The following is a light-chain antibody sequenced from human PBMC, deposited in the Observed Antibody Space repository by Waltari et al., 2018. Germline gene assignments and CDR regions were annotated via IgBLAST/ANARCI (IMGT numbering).Light chain of an antibody. Sequence: QSALTQPPSVSGSPGQSVTISCTGTSNDVGSYNRVSWYQQPPGTAPKLMIYEVSNRPSGVPDRFSGSKSGNTAALTISGLQPDDEADYYCNSFTTSTTWVFGGGTRVTVL. CDR2: EVS. CDR1: SNDVGSYNR. V-gene: IGLV2-18*02. CDR3: NSFTTSTTWV. J-gene: IGLJ3*02.